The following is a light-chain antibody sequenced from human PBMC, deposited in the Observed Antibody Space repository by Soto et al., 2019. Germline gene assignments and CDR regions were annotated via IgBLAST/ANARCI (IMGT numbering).Light chain of an antibody. V-gene: IGKV1-39*01. CDR3: QQANSFPIT. Sequence: VHMTQSPSSLSASVGYRVTITCRASQSISTYLNWYQQKPGKAPNLLIFAASTLQSGVPSRFSGSGYGTDFTLTIRSLQTEDFATYHCQQANSFPITFGQGTRLEIK. CDR2: AAS. CDR1: QSISTY. J-gene: IGKJ5*01.